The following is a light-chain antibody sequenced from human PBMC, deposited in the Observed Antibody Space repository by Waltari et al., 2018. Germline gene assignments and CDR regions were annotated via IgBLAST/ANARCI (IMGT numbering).Light chain of an antibody. CDR3: SSYTRRSTVI. CDR2: EVT. CDR1: SNDVGGYND. V-gene: IGLV2-14*01. J-gene: IGLJ2*01. Sequence: QSALTQPAPVSGSPGQSITIPCTGTSNDVGGYNDVSWYQQHPGKAPKLLIYEVTKRPSGMSNRFSGSKSGNTASLTISGLQAEDEADYYCSSYTRRSTVIFGGGTKLTVL.